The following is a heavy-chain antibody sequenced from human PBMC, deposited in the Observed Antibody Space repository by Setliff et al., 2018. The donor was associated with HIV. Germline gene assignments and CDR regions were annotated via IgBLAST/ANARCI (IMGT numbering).Heavy chain of an antibody. J-gene: IGHJ6*02. D-gene: IGHD2-15*01. CDR2: INPNSGGT. Sequence: ASVKVSCKASGYTFTGYYMHWVRKAPGQGLEWMGWINPNSGGTNYAQKFQGRVTMTRDTSISTAYMELSRLRSDDTAVYYCARDLDIVVVVAATEYGMDVWGQGTTVTVSS. V-gene: IGHV1-2*02. CDR1: GYTFTGYY. CDR3: ARDLDIVVVVAATEYGMDV.